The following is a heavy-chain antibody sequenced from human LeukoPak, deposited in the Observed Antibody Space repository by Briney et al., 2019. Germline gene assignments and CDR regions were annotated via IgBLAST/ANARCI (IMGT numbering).Heavy chain of an antibody. CDR2: ISYDGSNK. D-gene: IGHD3-10*01. Sequence: GGSLRLPCAASGFTFSSYGMHWVRQAPGKGLEWVAVISYDGSNKYYADSVKGRFTISRDNAKNSLYLQMSSLRAEDTAVYYCGRADQKWFGESMVDYWGQGTLVTVSS. CDR1: GFTFSSYG. V-gene: IGHV3-30*03. CDR3: GRADQKWFGESMVDY. J-gene: IGHJ4*02.